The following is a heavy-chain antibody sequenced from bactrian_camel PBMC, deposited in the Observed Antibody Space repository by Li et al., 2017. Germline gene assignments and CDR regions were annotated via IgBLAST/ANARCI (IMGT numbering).Heavy chain of an antibody. Sequence: QVQLVESGGGSVQAGGSLRLSCTASGYPYSRIWMGWFRQAPGKERDGVAFIYGGDMSTVYSDSVAGRFTICGDNAAHTVYLQMNSLKPEDTAMYYCAADVACGDIAVVVTARELEFGFWGQGTQVTVS. D-gene: IGHD2*01. J-gene: IGHJ6*01. CDR3: AADVACGDIAVVVTARELEFGF. CDR2: IYGGDMST. CDR1: GYPYSRIW. V-gene: IGHV3S25*01.